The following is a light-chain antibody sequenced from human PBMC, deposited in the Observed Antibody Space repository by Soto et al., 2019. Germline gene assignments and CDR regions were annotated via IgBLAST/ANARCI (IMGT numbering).Light chain of an antibody. V-gene: IGKV1-5*01. CDR1: QSISSW. Sequence: DIQMTQSPSTLSASVGDRVTITCRASQSISSWLAWYQQKPGKAPKLLIYDASGLDSGGPSRFSGSGSGTEFTLTISSLQPADFATYYCQQYNSYSCTFGQGTKVEIK. CDR3: QQYNSYSCT. CDR2: DAS. J-gene: IGKJ1*01.